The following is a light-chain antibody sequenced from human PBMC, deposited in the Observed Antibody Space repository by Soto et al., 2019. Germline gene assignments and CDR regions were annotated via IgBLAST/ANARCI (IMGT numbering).Light chain of an antibody. CDR1: QSIGRS. CDR2: AAS. CDR3: QQSDKIPYT. J-gene: IGKJ2*01. V-gene: IGKV1-39*01. Sequence: DIQMTQSPSSLSASVGDRVTITCRASQSIGRSLNWYQQKPGKVPKLLIYAASSLQSGVLSKFSGSGSETDFTLTISSLHAEDFATYYCQQSDKIPYTFGQGTKLEMK.